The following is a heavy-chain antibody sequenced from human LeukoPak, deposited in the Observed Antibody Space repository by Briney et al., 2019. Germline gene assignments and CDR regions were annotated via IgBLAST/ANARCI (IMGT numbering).Heavy chain of an antibody. D-gene: IGHD4-17*01. V-gene: IGHV3-23*01. CDR1: GFTFSNYA. Sequence: GGSLRLSCAASGFTFSNYAMGRVRQTGKGLEWVSGISGSGGSTYYAGSAKGRFTISRDNSKNTLYLQMNSLRADDTAIYNCAKEVGDYGPPHDAFDIWGQGTRVTVSS. J-gene: IGHJ3*02. CDR2: ISGSGGST. CDR3: AKEVGDYGPPHDAFDI.